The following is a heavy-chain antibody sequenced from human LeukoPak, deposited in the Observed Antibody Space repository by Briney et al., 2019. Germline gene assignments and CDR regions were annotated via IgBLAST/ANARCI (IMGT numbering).Heavy chain of an antibody. CDR3: ARGGVTTMTLRDLWLDY. V-gene: IGHV3-30*03. J-gene: IGHJ4*02. Sequence: GGSLRLSCAASGFTFSSYGMHWVRQAPGKGLEWVAVVSYDGSNKYFADSVKGRFTISRDNSKNTLYLQMNSLKAEDTAVYYCARGGVTTMTLRDLWLDYWGQGTLVTVSS. CDR2: VSYDGSNK. CDR1: GFTFSSYG. D-gene: IGHD4-17*01.